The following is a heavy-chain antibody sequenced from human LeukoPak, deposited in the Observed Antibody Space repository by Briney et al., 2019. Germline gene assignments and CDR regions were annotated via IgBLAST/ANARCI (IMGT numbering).Heavy chain of an antibody. CDR3: AKDGELLYFDY. CDR2: ISGSGRST. CDR1: GFTFSNYA. Sequence: GGSLRLSCAASGFTFSNYAMTWVRQAPGKGLEWVSVISGSGRSTYYADSVKGRFTISRDNSKDTLYLQMNSLRAEDTAVYYCAKDGELLYFDYWGQGTLVTVSS. D-gene: IGHD1-7*01. V-gene: IGHV3-23*01. J-gene: IGHJ4*02.